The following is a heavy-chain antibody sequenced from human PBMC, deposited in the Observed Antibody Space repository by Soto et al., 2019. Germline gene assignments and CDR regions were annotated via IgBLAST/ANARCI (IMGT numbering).Heavy chain of an antibody. CDR2: ISAYSGDT. V-gene: IGHV1-18*01. Sequence: QVQMVQSANEVKRPGASVKVPCKASVYTFTTYGISWVRQAPGQGLERMGWISAYSGDTKYAPEVQGEVTMTKDISTNTAYMELRNLRSDDTAMYFCVRESEPMRTIVTRAYWGQGTLVSVAS. D-gene: IGHD2-15*01. J-gene: IGHJ4*02. CDR1: VYTFTTYG. CDR3: VRESEPMRTIVTRAY.